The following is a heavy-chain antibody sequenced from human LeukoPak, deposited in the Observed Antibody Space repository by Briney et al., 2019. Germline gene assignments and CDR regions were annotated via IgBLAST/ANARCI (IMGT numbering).Heavy chain of an antibody. CDR2: INHSRST. CDR1: GGSFSGYY. CDR3: ARVGDCGYDY. D-gene: IGHD2-21*01. V-gene: IGHV4-34*01. Sequence: SETLSVTCAVYGGSFSGYYWSWIRQPPGKGLEWMGEINHSRSTNYNPSLNCRVTISVDTYKNQFSLRLSSVTAEDTAVYYYARVGDCGYDYWGQGTLVTVSS. J-gene: IGHJ4*02.